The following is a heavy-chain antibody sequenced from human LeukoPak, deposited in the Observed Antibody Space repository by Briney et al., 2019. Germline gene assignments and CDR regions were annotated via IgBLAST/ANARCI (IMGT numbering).Heavy chain of an antibody. V-gene: IGHV3-23*01. Sequence: GGSLRLSCTASGFTFSSYGMSWVRQAPGKGLEWVSSVSNTGTKTYYADSVKGRFTISRDNSKTTLSLQMKSLRADDTALSYCAKVISMIVAAYFPLTGFDPWGQGTQVIVSS. CDR3: AKVISMIVAAYFPLTGFDP. D-gene: IGHD3-22*01. J-gene: IGHJ5*02. CDR2: VSNTGTKT. CDR1: GFTFSSYG.